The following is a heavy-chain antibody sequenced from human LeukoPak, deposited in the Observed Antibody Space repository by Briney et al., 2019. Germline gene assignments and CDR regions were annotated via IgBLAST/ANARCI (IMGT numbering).Heavy chain of an antibody. J-gene: IGHJ6*02. CDR1: GGSISSRTHY. Sequence: PSETLSLTCTVSGGSISSRTHYWGWIRQPPGKGLEWIGSIYYSGSTYYNPSLRSRVTISVDTSKNQFSLKLTSVTAADTAVYYCVSHPYSSYYYHMDVWGRGTTVTVSS. D-gene: IGHD5-18*01. V-gene: IGHV4-39*01. CDR2: IYYSGST. CDR3: VSHPYSSYYYHMDV.